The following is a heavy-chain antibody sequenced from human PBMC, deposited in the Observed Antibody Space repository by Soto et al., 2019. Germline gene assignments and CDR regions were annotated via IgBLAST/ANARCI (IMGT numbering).Heavy chain of an antibody. D-gene: IGHD3-9*01. CDR2: NYPCDTET. V-gene: IGHV5-51*01. CDR1: GHSFVTHW. J-gene: IGHJ4*02. Sequence: GESLEIFCKGFGHSFVTHWVGWGRQMPGEGQEWTGINYPCDTETKYRPSSQGQDTISANTSISTAYLQWSSLKAPDTALYCSVSTINGYFEYWGQGTLVTVSS. CDR3: VSTINGYFEY.